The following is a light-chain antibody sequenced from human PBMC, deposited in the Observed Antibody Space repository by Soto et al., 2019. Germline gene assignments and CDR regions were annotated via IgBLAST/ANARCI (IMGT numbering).Light chain of an antibody. CDR3: QKYNSAPRT. CDR1: QGIIDY. V-gene: IGKV1-27*01. CDR2: AAS. Sequence: DIQMTQSPSSLAASVGDRVTITCRASQGIIDYLAWYQQKPGKAPKLLIYAASTLQSGVPSRFSGSGAGTHFTLTITSLQPEDVATYYCQKYNSAPRTFGQGTKVEIK. J-gene: IGKJ1*01.